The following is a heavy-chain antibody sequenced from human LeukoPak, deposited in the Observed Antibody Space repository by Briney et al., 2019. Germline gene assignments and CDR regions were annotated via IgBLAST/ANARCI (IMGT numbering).Heavy chain of an antibody. CDR2: IYPGDSDT. CDR1: GYSFTSYW. V-gene: IGHV5-51*01. CDR3: TRRNDWYFDL. J-gene: IGHJ2*01. Sequence: GESLKISCKGSGYSFTSYWIGWVRQMPGKGLEWMGIIYPGDSDTRYSPSFQGQVTISVDKYITTAYLQWSSLKASDTAMYYCTRRNDWYFDLWGRGTLVTVSS.